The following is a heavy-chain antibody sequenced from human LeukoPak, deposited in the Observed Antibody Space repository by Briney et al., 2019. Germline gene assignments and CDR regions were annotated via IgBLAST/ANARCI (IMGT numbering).Heavy chain of an antibody. D-gene: IGHD3-10*01. CDR2: ISYDGSNK. Sequence: PGRSLRLSCAASGFTFSSYGMHWVRQAPGKGLEWVAVISYDGSNKYYADSVKGRFTISRDNSKNTLYLQINSLRAEDTAVYYCAKDLRGSGSYPFGAFDIWGQGTMVTVSS. CDR1: GFTFSSYG. CDR3: AKDLRGSGSYPFGAFDI. J-gene: IGHJ3*02. V-gene: IGHV3-30*18.